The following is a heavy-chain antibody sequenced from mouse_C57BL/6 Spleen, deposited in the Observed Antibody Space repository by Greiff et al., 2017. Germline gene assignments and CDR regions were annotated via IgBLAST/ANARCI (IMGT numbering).Heavy chain of an antibody. CDR1: GYTFTSYW. CDR3: ARSGTGTKGWYFDV. J-gene: IGHJ1*03. D-gene: IGHD4-1*01. Sequence: QVQLQQPGAELVKPGASVKLSCKASGYTFTSYWMHWVKQRPGRGLVWIGRIDPNSGGTKYNEKFKGKATLTVDKPSSTAYMQLSSLTSEDSAVYYCARSGTGTKGWYFDVWGTGTTVTVSS. CDR2: IDPNSGGT. V-gene: IGHV1-72*01.